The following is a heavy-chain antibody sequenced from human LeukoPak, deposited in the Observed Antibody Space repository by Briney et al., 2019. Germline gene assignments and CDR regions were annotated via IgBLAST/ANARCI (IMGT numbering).Heavy chain of an antibody. V-gene: IGHV4-4*07. CDR2: IYTSGST. J-gene: IGHJ4*02. CDR1: GFTVSSNT. D-gene: IGHD3-10*01. Sequence: GSLRLSCTVSGFTVSSNTMSWIRQPAGKGLEWIGRIYTSGSTNYNPSLKSRVTISVDTSKNQFSLKLSSVTAADTAVYYCAGNYYGSGSYYSEDRYWGQGTLVTVSS. CDR3: AGNYYGSGSYYSEDRY.